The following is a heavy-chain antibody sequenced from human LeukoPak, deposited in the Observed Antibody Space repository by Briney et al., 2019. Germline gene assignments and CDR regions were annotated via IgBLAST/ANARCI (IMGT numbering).Heavy chain of an antibody. J-gene: IGHJ6*02. V-gene: IGHV3-48*03. CDR1: GFTFSSYE. D-gene: IGHD4-11*01. CDR3: ARDYSNPLPAYYYGMDV. CDR2: ISSSGSTI. Sequence: PGGSLILSCAASGFTFSSYEMNWVRQAPGKGLEWVSYISSSGSTIYYADSVKGRFTISRDNAKNSLYLQMNSLRAEDTAVYYCARDYSNPLPAYYYGMDVWGQGTTVTVSS.